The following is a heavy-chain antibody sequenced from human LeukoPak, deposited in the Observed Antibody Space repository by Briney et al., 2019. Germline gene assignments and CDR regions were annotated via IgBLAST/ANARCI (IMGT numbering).Heavy chain of an antibody. Sequence: SETLSLTCAVYGVSFSGYYWGWVRQSPGKRLEWIGSSIYHSGSTYYNPSLQSRVTISIDTSKNQFSLKLSSVTAADTAVYYCARLRVQNYGGNWGFDYWGQGTLVTVSS. V-gene: IGHV4-38-2*01. J-gene: IGHJ4*02. CDR3: ARLRVQNYGGNWGFDY. CDR2: SIYHSGST. CDR1: GVSFSGYY. D-gene: IGHD4-23*01.